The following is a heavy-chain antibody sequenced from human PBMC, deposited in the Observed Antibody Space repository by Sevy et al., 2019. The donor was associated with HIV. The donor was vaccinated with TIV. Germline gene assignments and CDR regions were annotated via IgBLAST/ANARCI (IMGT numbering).Heavy chain of an antibody. CDR2: LSFGCGEI. D-gene: IGHD2-8*01. CDR3: ARKWRTKPHDY. Sequence: GGSLRLSCAASGFTFSKYSMSWVRQPPGKGLEWVSTLSFGCGEINYADSVKGRFTISRDNSKSSVYLQMNNLRPEDTALHYCARKWRTKPHDYWGQGTLVTVSS. V-gene: IGHV3-23*01. J-gene: IGHJ4*02. CDR1: GFTFSKYS.